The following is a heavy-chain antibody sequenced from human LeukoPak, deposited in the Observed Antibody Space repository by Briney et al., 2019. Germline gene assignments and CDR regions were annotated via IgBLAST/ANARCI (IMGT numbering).Heavy chain of an antibody. J-gene: IGHJ4*02. D-gene: IGHD3-22*01. CDR2: IWSDGNNK. V-gene: IGHV3-33*08. CDR1: GFTFSHYA. CDR3: ARDGLTDSSGYTVIDN. Sequence: PGGSLRLSCAVSGFTFSHYAMSWVRQAPGKGLGWVAVIWSDGNNKYYSDSVKGRFTISRDNSNNTLCLEMNSLRAEDTAVYYCARDGLTDSSGYTVIDNWGQGTLVTVSS.